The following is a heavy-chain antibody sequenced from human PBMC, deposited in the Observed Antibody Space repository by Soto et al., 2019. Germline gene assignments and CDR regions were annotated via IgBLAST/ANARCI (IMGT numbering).Heavy chain of an antibody. J-gene: IGHJ4*02. D-gene: IGHD3-10*01. CDR1: GYTFPSYG. Sequence: QVPLVQSGAEVKKPGASVKVSCKASGYTFPSYGITWVRQAPGKGLEWMGWISAYNGNTNYEQKLQGRVTMTTDTSTSTAYMELRSLRSDDTAVYYCASSEPTMVRGVTCDYWGQGTLVTVSS. CDR2: ISAYNGNT. V-gene: IGHV1-18*01. CDR3: ASSEPTMVRGVTCDY.